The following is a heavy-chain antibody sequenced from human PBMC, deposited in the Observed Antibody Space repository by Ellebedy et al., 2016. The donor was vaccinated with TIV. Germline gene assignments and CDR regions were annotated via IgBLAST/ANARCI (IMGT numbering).Heavy chain of an antibody. J-gene: IGHJ4*02. CDR1: GFTFDSHT. D-gene: IGHD1-26*01. Sequence: GESLKTSCAASGFTFDSHTLTWVRQAPGKGLVWVSSLSGSDGSTYYADSVKGRFTISRDNSKNTVFLQMNSLRAEDTALYYCAKDPGRMGAPSYWGQGTLVTVSS. V-gene: IGHV3-23*01. CDR2: LSGSDGST. CDR3: AKDPGRMGAPSY.